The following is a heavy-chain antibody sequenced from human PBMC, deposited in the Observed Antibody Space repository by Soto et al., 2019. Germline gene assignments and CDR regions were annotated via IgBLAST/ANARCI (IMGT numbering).Heavy chain of an antibody. Sequence: GSGPTLVNPTQPLTLTCTFSGFPLSTSGVGVGWIRQPPGKALECLALIYWNDDKRYSPSLKIRLTITKDTSKNQVVLTMTNMDPVDTATYYCAHRPQSSSPFDYWGQGTLVTVSS. D-gene: IGHD6-6*01. V-gene: IGHV2-5*01. CDR2: IYWNDDK. CDR1: GFPLSTSGVG. CDR3: AHRPQSSSPFDY. J-gene: IGHJ4*02.